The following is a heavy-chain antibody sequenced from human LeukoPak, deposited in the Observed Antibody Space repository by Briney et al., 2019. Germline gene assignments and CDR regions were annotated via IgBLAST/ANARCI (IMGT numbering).Heavy chain of an antibody. CDR1: GFTFSTYW. J-gene: IGHJ4*02. Sequence: LGGSLRLSCAASGFTFSTYWMSWVRQAPGKGLEWVANIKEDGSAKYYVDSVKGRFTISRDNAKNSLYLQMNSLRAEDTAVYYCARDYDGVRGHWWGQGNLVTVSS. CDR2: IKEDGSAK. D-gene: IGHD2-8*01. CDR3: ARDYDGVRGHW. V-gene: IGHV3-7*04.